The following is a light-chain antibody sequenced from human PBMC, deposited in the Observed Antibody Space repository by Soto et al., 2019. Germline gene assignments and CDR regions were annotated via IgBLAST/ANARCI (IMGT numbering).Light chain of an antibody. J-gene: IGKJ3*01. CDR1: QSVSSSY. V-gene: IGKV3-20*01. CDR2: GAS. Sequence: EIVLTQSPGTLSLSPGERATLSCRASQSVSSSYLAWYQQKPGQAPRLLIYGASSRATGIPDSFSGSGSGPDFTHTIRRLEADDFAVYYCQQDSSSTGFIFGPGTKVDI. CDR3: QQDSSSTGFI.